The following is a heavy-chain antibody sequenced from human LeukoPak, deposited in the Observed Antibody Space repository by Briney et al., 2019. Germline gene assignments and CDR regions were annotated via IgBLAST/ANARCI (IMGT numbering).Heavy chain of an antibody. Sequence: SETLFLTCTVSGASISSYYWSWIRQPPGKGLEWIGDIYYSGSIKYNPSLKSRVTMSVDTSKNQFSLKLSSVTAADTAIYYCARENPSGYYNRPIDYWGQGTLVTVSS. CDR1: GASISSYY. V-gene: IGHV4-59*01. CDR3: ARENPSGYYNRPIDY. J-gene: IGHJ4*02. CDR2: IYYSGSI. D-gene: IGHD3-22*01.